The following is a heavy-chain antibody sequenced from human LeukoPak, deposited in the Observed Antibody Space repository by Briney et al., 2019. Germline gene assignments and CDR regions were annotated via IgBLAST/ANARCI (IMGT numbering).Heavy chain of an antibody. Sequence: QAGGSLRLSCAASGFTFSSYGMHWVRQAPGKGLEWVAVIWYDGSNKYYADSVKGRFTISRDNSKNTLYLQMNSLRAEDTAVYYCAKEWDSSWHFDYWGQGTLVTVSS. D-gene: IGHD6-13*01. CDR2: IWYDGSNK. V-gene: IGHV3-30*02. J-gene: IGHJ4*02. CDR3: AKEWDSSWHFDY. CDR1: GFTFSSYG.